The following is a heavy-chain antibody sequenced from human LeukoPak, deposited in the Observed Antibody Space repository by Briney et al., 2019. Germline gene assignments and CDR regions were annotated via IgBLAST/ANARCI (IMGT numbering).Heavy chain of an antibody. Sequence: GGSLRLSCAASGFTFSSYEMNWVRQAPGKGLEWVSYISSSGSTIYYADSVKGRSTISRDNAKNSLYLQMNSLRAEDTAVYYCARNFRSYPFDYWGQGTLVTVSS. CDR1: GFTFSSYE. J-gene: IGHJ4*02. CDR2: ISSSGSTI. V-gene: IGHV3-48*03. D-gene: IGHD1-26*01. CDR3: ARNFRSYPFDY.